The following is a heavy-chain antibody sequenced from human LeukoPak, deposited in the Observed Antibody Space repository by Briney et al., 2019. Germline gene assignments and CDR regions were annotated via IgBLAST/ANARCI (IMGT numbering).Heavy chain of an antibody. CDR1: GGSISSSSYY. J-gene: IGHJ3*02. Sequence: SETLSLTCTVSGGSISSSSYYWGWIRQPPGKGLEWIGSIYYSGSTYYNLSLKSRVTISVDTSKNQFSLKLSSVTAADTAVYYCARALDYYDSSGYYEGAFDIWGQGTMVTVSS. CDR3: ARALDYYDSSGYYEGAFDI. CDR2: IYYSGST. V-gene: IGHV4-39*01. D-gene: IGHD3-22*01.